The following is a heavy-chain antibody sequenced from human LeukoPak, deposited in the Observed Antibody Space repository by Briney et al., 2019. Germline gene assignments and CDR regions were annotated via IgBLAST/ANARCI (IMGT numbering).Heavy chain of an antibody. V-gene: IGHV3-48*02. D-gene: IGHD1-26*01. Sequence: GGSLRLSCAASGFTFNTYNMNWVRQAPRKGLEWVSYISSTSSTIFYADSVKGRFTISRDNAKNSLYLQMNSLTDEDTAVYYCARDSELPYFDYWGQGTLVTVSS. CDR2: ISSTSSTI. J-gene: IGHJ4*02. CDR1: GFTFNTYN. CDR3: ARDSELPYFDY.